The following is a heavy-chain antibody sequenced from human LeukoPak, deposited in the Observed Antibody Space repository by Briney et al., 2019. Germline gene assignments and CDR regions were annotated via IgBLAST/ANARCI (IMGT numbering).Heavy chain of an antibody. Sequence: PGGSLRLSCAASGFTFSSYSMNWVRQAPGKGLEWVSYISSSSSTIYYADSVKGRFTISRDNSKNTLYLQMNSLRAEDTAVYYCARKQWELGAFDIWGQGTMVTVSS. J-gene: IGHJ3*02. CDR2: ISSSSSTI. CDR1: GFTFSSYS. D-gene: IGHD1-26*01. CDR3: ARKQWELGAFDI. V-gene: IGHV3-48*01.